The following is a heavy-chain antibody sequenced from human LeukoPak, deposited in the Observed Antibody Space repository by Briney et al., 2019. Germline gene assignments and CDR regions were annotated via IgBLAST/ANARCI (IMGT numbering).Heavy chain of an antibody. CDR2: ISGSGGST. CDR1: GFTFSSYA. CDR3: AGGPSITIFGVVITYYYYYYMDV. D-gene: IGHD3-3*01. V-gene: IGHV3-23*01. Sequence: GGSLRLSCAASGFTFSSYAMSWVRQAPGKGLEWVSAISGSGGSTYYADSVKGRFTISRDNSKNTLYLQMNSLRAEDTAVYYCAGGPSITIFGVVITYYYYYYMDVWGKGTTVTVSS. J-gene: IGHJ6*03.